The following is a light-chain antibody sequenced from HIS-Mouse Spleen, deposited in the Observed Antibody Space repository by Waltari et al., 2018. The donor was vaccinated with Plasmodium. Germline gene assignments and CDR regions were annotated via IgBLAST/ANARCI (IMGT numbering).Light chain of an antibody. Sequence: DIQMTQSPSSLSASVEDRVTITCRASQSISSYLNWYQQKPGKATKLLIYAASSLQSGVPSRFSGSGSGTDFTLTISSLQPEDFATYYCQQSYSTWTFGQGTKVEIK. J-gene: IGKJ1*01. CDR2: AAS. CDR3: QQSYSTWT. CDR1: QSISSY. V-gene: IGKV1-39*01.